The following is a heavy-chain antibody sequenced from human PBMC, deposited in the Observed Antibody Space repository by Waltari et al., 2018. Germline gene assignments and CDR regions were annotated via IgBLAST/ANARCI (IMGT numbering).Heavy chain of an antibody. CDR2: IYNSGST. D-gene: IGHD5-18*01. V-gene: IGHV4-30-4*08. CDR1: GDSVSSSTYY. J-gene: IGHJ4*02. Sequence: QVQLQESGPGLVKPSQTLSLTCTVSGDSVSSSTYYWIWIRQLPGEGLQWIGFIYNSGSTHYNPSLRSRVTISVDRSKNQFSLQLTSVTAADTAVYYCASYVDTAMGLDFWGQGTLVTVSS. CDR3: ASYVDTAMGLDF.